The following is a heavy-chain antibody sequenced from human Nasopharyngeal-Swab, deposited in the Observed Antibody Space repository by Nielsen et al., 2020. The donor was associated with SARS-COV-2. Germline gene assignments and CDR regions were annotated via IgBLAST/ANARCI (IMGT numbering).Heavy chain of an antibody. D-gene: IGHD6-6*01. Sequence: VRQMPGKGLAWLGRIDPSDSYTNYSPSFHGHVTISADKSISTAYLQWSSLKASDTAMYYCAVAWGEYSSSSKSNYYGMDVWGQGTTVTVSS. J-gene: IGHJ6*02. CDR2: IDPSDSYT. V-gene: IGHV5-10-1*01. CDR3: AVAWGEYSSSSKSNYYGMDV.